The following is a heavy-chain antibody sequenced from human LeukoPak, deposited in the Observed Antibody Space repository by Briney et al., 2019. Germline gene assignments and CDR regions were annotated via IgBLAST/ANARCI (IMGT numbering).Heavy chain of an antibody. V-gene: IGHV4-30-4*01. CDR2: SYYSGST. J-gene: IGHJ3*02. CDR3: ARSPYYYDSSGYVDAFDI. CDR1: GGSISSGDYY. Sequence: SETLSLTCTVSGGSISSGDYYWSWIRQPPGKGLEWSGYSYYSGSTYYNPSLKSRVTISVDTSKNQFSLKLSSVTAADTAVYYCARSPYYYDSSGYVDAFDIWGQGTMVTVSS. D-gene: IGHD3-22*01.